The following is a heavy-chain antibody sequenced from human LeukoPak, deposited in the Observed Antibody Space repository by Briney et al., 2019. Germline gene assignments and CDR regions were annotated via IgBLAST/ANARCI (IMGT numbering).Heavy chain of an antibody. V-gene: IGHV4-34*01. CDR1: GGSFSGYY. J-gene: IGHJ4*02. CDR2: INHSGST. Sequence: SETLSLTCAVYGGSFSGYYWSWIRQPPGKGLEWIGEINHSGSTNYNPSLKSRVTISVDTSKNQFSLKLSSVTAADTAVYFCATGIVAIKSRFFDYWSQGSLITVSS. D-gene: IGHD3-10*01. CDR3: ATGIVAIKSRFFDY.